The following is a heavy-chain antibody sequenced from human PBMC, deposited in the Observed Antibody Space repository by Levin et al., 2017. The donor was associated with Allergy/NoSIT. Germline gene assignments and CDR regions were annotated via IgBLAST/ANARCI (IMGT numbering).Heavy chain of an antibody. CDR2: IDPSDSYT. J-gene: IGHJ3*02. CDR3: ARHYGGNSFRFRAFDI. D-gene: IGHD4-23*01. V-gene: IGHV5-10-1*01. Sequence: NRGESLKISCKGSGYSFTNYWITWVRQVPGKGLEWIGRIDPSDSYTDYSPSFQGHVTISGDKSISTAYLQWTSLKASDAAIYYCARHYGGNSFRFRAFDIWGQGTMVTVPS. CDR1: GYSFTNYW.